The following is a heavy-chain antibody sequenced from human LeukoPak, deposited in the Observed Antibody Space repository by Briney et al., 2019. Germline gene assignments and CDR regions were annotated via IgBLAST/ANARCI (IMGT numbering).Heavy chain of an antibody. Sequence: PGGSLRLSCAASGFTFSSYSMNWVRQAPGKGLEWVSYITFSSSIIYYADSVKGRFTISRDNSKNTLYLQMNSLRAEDTAVYYCAKGHYYNILTGYSVRRGLDYWGQGTLVTVSS. V-gene: IGHV3-48*01. CDR2: ITFSSSII. CDR1: GFTFSSYS. D-gene: IGHD3-9*01. J-gene: IGHJ4*02. CDR3: AKGHYYNILTGYSVRRGLDY.